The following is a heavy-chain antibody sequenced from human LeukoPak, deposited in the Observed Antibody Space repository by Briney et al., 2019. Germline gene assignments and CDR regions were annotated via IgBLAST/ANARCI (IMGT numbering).Heavy chain of an antibody. Sequence: SVKVSCKASGGTFSSYAISWVRQAPGQGLEWMGGIIPIFGTANYAQKFQGRVTITADKSTSTAYMGLSSLRSEDTAVYYCAREAYIFGFDPWGQGTLVTVSS. J-gene: IGHJ5*02. CDR3: AREAYIFGFDP. CDR1: GGTFSSYA. CDR2: IIPIFGTA. V-gene: IGHV1-69*06. D-gene: IGHD3-3*01.